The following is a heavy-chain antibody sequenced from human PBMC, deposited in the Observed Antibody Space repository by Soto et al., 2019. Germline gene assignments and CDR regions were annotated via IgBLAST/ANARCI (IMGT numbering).Heavy chain of an antibody. V-gene: IGHV3-23*01. CDR2: ISGSGGST. CDR3: AKDNYVWGSYRGYFDY. CDR1: GFTFSSYA. J-gene: IGHJ4*02. Sequence: LRLSCAASGFTFSSYAMSWVRQAPGKGLEWVSAISGSGGSTYYADSVKGRFTISRDNSKNTLYLQMNSLRAEDTAVYYCAKDNYVWGSYRGYFDYWGQGTLVTVSS. D-gene: IGHD3-16*02.